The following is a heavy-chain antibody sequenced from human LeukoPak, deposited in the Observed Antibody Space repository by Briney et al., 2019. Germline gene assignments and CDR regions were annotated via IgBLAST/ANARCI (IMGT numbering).Heavy chain of an antibody. CDR3: ARDQGYCTNGVCYVSWWFDP. V-gene: IGHV3-21*01. CDR2: ISSSSSYI. D-gene: IGHD2-8*01. Sequence: GGSLRLSCAASGFTFSSYSMNWVRQAPGKGLEGVSSISSSSSYIYYADSVKGRFTISRDNAKNSLYLQMNSLRAEDTAVYYCARDQGYCTNGVCYVSWWFDPWGQGTLVTVSS. CDR1: GFTFSSYS. J-gene: IGHJ5*02.